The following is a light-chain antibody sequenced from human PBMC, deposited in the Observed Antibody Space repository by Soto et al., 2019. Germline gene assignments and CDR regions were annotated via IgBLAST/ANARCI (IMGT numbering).Light chain of an antibody. J-gene: IGKJ3*01. CDR3: QMYDIGPFT. CDR1: QAISHY. Sequence: IQMTQSPSSLSASVGDRVTITCRASQAISHYLAWYQQKPGKAPNLLIYAASTLQSGVPSRFSGSGSGTDFTLTISSLQPVDVGTYYSQMYDIGPFTFGPGTNVDI. V-gene: IGKV1-27*01. CDR2: AAS.